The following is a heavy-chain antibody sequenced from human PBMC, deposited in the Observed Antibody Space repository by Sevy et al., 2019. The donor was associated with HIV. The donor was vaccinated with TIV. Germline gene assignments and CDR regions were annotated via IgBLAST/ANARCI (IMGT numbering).Heavy chain of an antibody. CDR1: GFTFGDFA. Sequence: GGSLRLSCTASGFTFGDFAMSWFRQAPGEGLEWISFIRSKAYGGTTEYAPSVGGRFIVSREDSRTIAYLQMNSLRTEDTAVYYCTRDHFGHTFDFDDWGQGTLVTVSS. CDR2: IRSKAYGGTT. D-gene: IGHD3-3*01. V-gene: IGHV3-49*03. CDR3: TRDHFGHTFDFDD. J-gene: IGHJ4*02.